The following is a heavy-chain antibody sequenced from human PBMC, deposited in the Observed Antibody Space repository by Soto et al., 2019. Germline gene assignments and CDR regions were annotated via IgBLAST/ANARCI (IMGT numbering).Heavy chain of an antibody. Sequence: ASVKVSCKASGYTFTSYGISWVRQAPGQGLEWMGWISAYNGNTNYAQKLQGRVTMTTDTSTSTAYMELRSLRSDDTAVYYCARVYSSSSYYYYGMDVWGQGTTVTVSS. CDR2: ISAYNGNT. CDR3: ARVYSSSSYYYYGMDV. J-gene: IGHJ6*02. V-gene: IGHV1-18*01. D-gene: IGHD6-6*01. CDR1: GYTFTSYG.